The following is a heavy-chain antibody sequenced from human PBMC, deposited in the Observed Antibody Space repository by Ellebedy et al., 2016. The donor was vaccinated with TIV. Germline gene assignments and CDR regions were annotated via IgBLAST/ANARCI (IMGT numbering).Heavy chain of an antibody. Sequence: MPSETLSLTCAVYGGSFSGYYWSWIRQPPGKGLEWIGEINHSGSTNYNPSLKSRVTISVDTSKNQFSLKLSSVTAADTAVYYCARGDYYGSGSSPPFRYYYYGMDVWGQGTTVTVSS. CDR3: ARGDYYGSGSSPPFRYYYYGMDV. D-gene: IGHD3-10*01. CDR1: GGSFSGYY. CDR2: INHSGST. V-gene: IGHV4-34*01. J-gene: IGHJ6*02.